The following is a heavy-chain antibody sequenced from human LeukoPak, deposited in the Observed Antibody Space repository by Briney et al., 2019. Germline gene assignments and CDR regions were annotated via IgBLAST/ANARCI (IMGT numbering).Heavy chain of an antibody. Sequence: SVKVSCKASGGTFSSCAISWVRQAPGQGLEWMGRIIPILGIANYAQKFQGRVTMTRDTSTSTVYMELSSLRSEDTAVYYCARVIVGATWGLLDYWGQGTLVTVSS. J-gene: IGHJ4*02. D-gene: IGHD1-26*01. V-gene: IGHV1-69*04. CDR3: ARVIVGATWGLLDY. CDR1: GGTFSSCA. CDR2: IIPILGIA.